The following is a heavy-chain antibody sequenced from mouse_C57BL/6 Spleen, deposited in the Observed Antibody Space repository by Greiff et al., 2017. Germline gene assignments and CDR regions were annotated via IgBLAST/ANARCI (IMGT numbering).Heavy chain of an antibody. J-gene: IGHJ4*01. Sequence: VQLQQPGAELVRPGSSVKLSCKASGYTFTSYWMHWVKQRPIQGLEWIGNIDPSDSDTHYTQKFKDKATLTVDKSSSTAYMQLSSLTSEDSAVYYCARGGGLYAMDYWGQGTSVTVSS. CDR3: ARGGGLYAMDY. CDR1: GYTFTSYW. CDR2: IDPSDSDT. V-gene: IGHV1-52*01.